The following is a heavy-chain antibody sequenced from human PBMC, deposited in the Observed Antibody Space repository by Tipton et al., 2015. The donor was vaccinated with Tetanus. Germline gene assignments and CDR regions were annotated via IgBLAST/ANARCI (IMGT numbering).Heavy chain of an antibody. J-gene: IGHJ2*01. D-gene: IGHD6-19*01. CDR2: FFYNGNT. Sequence: TLSLTCTVSGGSVSSGSYYWNWIRQPPGKGLEWIGYFFYNGNTNYIPSPKSRVTISADTSKNQVPLRLNSVTAADTAVYFCARGGWFPTYFDLWGRGTLVTVSS. V-gene: IGHV4-61*01. CDR3: ARGGWFPTYFDL. CDR1: GGSVSSGSYY.